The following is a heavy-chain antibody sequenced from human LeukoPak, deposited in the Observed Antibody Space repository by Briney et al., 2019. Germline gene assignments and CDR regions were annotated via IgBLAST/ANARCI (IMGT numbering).Heavy chain of an antibody. Sequence: GGSLRLSCAASGFTFSTYAMSWVRQAPGKGLEWVSSISTSSRYIYYADSVKSRFTISRDNAKNSLYLQMNSLRAEDTAVYYCARSSGWLQDFWGQGTLDTVSS. CDR1: GFTFSTYA. V-gene: IGHV3-21*01. D-gene: IGHD5-24*01. CDR3: ARSSGWLQDF. J-gene: IGHJ4*02. CDR2: ISTSSRYI.